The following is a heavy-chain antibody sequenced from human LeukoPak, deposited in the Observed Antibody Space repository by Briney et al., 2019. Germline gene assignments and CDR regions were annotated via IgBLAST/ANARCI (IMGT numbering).Heavy chain of an antibody. D-gene: IGHD6-19*01. Sequence: GASVKVSCKASGYTFTSYGISWVRQAPGQGLEWMGWISAYNGNTNYAQKLQGRVTMTTDTSTSTAYMELRSLRSDDTAVYYCARERSGWYGGKVFDYWGQGTLVTVSS. J-gene: IGHJ4*02. CDR3: ARERSGWYGGKVFDY. CDR2: ISAYNGNT. CDR1: GYTFTSYG. V-gene: IGHV1-18*01.